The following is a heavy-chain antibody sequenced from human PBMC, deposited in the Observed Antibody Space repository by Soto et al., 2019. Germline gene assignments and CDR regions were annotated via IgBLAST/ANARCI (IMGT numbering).Heavy chain of an antibody. CDR2: ISYDGRNK. J-gene: IGHJ4*02. CDR1: GFTFSSYG. CDR3: AKDWGRGAAVFDY. Sequence: QVQLVESGGGVVQPGRSLRLSCRASGFTFSSYGMHWVRQAPGKGLEWGAVISYDGRNKYYADSVKGRFTISRDNSKNTLYLQMNSLRAEDTAVYYCAKDWGRGAAVFDYWGQGTLVTVSS. V-gene: IGHV3-30*18. D-gene: IGHD6-13*01.